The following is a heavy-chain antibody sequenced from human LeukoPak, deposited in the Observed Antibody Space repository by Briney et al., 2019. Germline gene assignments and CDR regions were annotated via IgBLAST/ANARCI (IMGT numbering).Heavy chain of an antibody. V-gene: IGHV3-23*01. J-gene: IGHJ4*02. Sequence: GGSLRLSCVGSGVTLRGYWMYWVRQPPGKGLMWVSAISGSGGSTYYADSVKGRFTISRDNSKNTLYLQMNSLRAEDTAVYYCANAYYYDSSGYPSYFDYWGQGTLVTASS. D-gene: IGHD3-22*01. CDR1: GVTLRGYW. CDR3: ANAYYYDSSGYPSYFDY. CDR2: ISGSGGST.